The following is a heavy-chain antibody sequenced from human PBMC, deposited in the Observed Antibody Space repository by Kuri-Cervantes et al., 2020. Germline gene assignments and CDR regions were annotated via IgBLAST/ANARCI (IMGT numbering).Heavy chain of an antibody. V-gene: IGHV3-7*01. J-gene: IGHJ4*02. CDR3: AKDWYFNYYDSSGYYFDY. Sequence: GGSLRLSCAASGFTFSSYWMSWVRQAPGKGLEWVANIKQDGSEKYYVDSVKGRFTISRDNAKNSLYLQMNSLRAEDTAVYYCAKDWYFNYYDSSGYYFDYWGQGTLVTVSS. CDR2: IKQDGSEK. CDR1: GFTFSSYW. D-gene: IGHD3-22*01.